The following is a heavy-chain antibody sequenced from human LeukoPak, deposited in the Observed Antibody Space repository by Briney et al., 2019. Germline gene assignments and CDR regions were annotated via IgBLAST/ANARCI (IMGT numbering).Heavy chain of an antibody. CDR1: GFTFSSYG. CDR3: ARDVTSLEAFDI. V-gene: IGHV3-30*02. Sequence: GGSQRLSCAASGFTFSSYGMHWVRQAPGKGLEWVAFIRYDGSNKYYADSVKGRFTISRDNSKNTLYLQMNSLRAEDTAVYYCARDVTSLEAFDIWGQGTMVTVSS. J-gene: IGHJ3*02. D-gene: IGHD2-21*02. CDR2: IRYDGSNK.